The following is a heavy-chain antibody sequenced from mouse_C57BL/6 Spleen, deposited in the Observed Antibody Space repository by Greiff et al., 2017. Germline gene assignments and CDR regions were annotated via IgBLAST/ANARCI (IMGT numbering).Heavy chain of an antibody. D-gene: IGHD3-2*02. CDR2: INPSSGYT. CDR1: GYTFTSYT. Sequence: VQLQQSGAELARPGASVKMSCKASGYTFTSYTMHWVKQRPGQGLEWIGYINPSSGYTKYNQKFKDKATLTADKSSSTAYMQLSSLTSEDSAVYYCARPAQATDAMDYWGQGTSVTVSS. J-gene: IGHJ4*01. CDR3: ARPAQATDAMDY. V-gene: IGHV1-4*01.